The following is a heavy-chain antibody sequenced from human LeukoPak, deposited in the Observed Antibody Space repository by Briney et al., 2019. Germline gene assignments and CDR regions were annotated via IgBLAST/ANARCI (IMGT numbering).Heavy chain of an antibody. Sequence: GESLKISCKGSGYSFTSYWIGWVRQMPGKGLEWMGIIYPGDSDTRYSPSFQGQVTISADKSISTAYLQWSSLKASDTAMYYCARGGDSSGWYSWSDPWGQGTLVTVSS. CDR3: ARGGDSSGWYSWSDP. CDR2: IYPGDSDT. CDR1: GYSFTSYW. D-gene: IGHD6-19*01. J-gene: IGHJ5*02. V-gene: IGHV5-51*01.